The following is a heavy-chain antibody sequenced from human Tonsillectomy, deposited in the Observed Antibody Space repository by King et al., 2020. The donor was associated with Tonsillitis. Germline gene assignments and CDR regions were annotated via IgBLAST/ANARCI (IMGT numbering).Heavy chain of an antibody. CDR2: IYYSGST. V-gene: IGHV4-39*02. CDR1: GGSISSSSYY. J-gene: IGHJ6*03. D-gene: IGHD2-15*01. Sequence: QLQESGPGLVKPSETLSLTCTVSGGSISSSSYYWGWIRQPPGKGLEWIGSIYYSGSTYYNPSLKSRVTISVDTSKNQFSLKLSSVTAADTAVYYCARDGDCSGCSCYSGYYYYMDVWGKGTTVAVSS. CDR3: ARDGDCSGCSCYSGYYYYMDV.